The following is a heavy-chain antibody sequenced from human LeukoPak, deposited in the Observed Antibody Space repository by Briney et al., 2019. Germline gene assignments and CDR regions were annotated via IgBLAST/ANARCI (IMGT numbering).Heavy chain of an antibody. CDR3: ARAIPALDY. J-gene: IGHJ4*02. Sequence: TLSHTCTLSGASTSSGGYYWRWIRQHPGRGLEWIEYIYYSGSTYYNPSLKSRVTISVDTSKNQFSLKLSSVTAADTAVYYCARAIPALDYWGQGTLVTVSS. CDR1: GASTSSGGYY. D-gene: IGHD6-6*01. CDR2: IYYSGST. V-gene: IGHV4-31*03.